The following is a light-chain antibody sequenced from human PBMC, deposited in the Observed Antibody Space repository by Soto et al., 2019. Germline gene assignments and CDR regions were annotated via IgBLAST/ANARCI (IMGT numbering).Light chain of an antibody. Sequence: QSVLSQPASVSGSPGKAITVSCSGTSRDIGAHNFVSWYQQHPGKAPKPIIYEVINRPSGVSDRFSGSKSGNTASLTISGLQSEDEAHYYCNSSTTSNTFVFGSGTKVTVL. J-gene: IGLJ1*01. CDR1: SRDIGAHNF. V-gene: IGLV2-14*03. CDR2: EVI. CDR3: NSSTTSNTFV.